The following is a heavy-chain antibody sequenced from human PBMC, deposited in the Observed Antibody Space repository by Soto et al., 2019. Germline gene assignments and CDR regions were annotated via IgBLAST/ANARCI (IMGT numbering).Heavy chain of an antibody. CDR1: GGSFSGYY. CDR2: INHSGGS. V-gene: IGHV4-34*01. CDR3: ARGRWELRFDY. J-gene: IGHJ4*02. D-gene: IGHD2-15*01. Sequence: TSETLSLTCAVYGGSFSGYYWSWIRQPPGKGLEWIGEINHSGGSNYNPSLKSRVTISLDTSKNQSSLKLGSVTAADTAVYYCARGRWELRFDYWGQGTPVTVSS.